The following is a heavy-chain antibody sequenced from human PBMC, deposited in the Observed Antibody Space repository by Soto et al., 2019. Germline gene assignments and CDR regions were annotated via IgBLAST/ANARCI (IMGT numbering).Heavy chain of an antibody. Sequence: QVQLQESGPGLVKPSETLSLTCTVSGGSISSYYWSWIRQPPGKGLEWIGYIYYSGSTNYNPSLKSRVTISVDTSKNQFSLKLSSVTAADTAVYYCARVGYSYGRDYWGQGTLVTVSS. D-gene: IGHD5-18*01. CDR3: ARVGYSYGRDY. J-gene: IGHJ4*02. V-gene: IGHV4-59*01. CDR2: IYYSGST. CDR1: GGSISSYY.